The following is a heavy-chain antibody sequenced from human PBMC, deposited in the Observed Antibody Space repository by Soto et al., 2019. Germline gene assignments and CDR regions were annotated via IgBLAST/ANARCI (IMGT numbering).Heavy chain of an antibody. V-gene: IGHV3-23*01. CDR2: ISAGGVST. J-gene: IGHJ5*02. Sequence: VGSLRLSCATSGFTFTNYAMTWVRQGPGKGLEWFSSISAGGVSTYFADSVKGRFTISRDNSKNTLFLHMNSLRAEDTAVYYCAKMYRGYSGYIQSWGQGTLVTVSS. CDR1: GFTFTNYA. D-gene: IGHD5-12*01. CDR3: AKMYRGYSGYIQS.